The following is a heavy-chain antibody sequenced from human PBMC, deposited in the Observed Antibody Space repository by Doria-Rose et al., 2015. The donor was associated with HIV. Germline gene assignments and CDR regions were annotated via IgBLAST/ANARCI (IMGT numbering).Heavy chain of an antibody. J-gene: IGHJ4*02. Sequence: QVQLVQSGPVLVKPTETLTLTCTVSGVSLSSPGMGVSWIRQPPGKALEWLANIFSDDDRSYKTSLKSRLTIATGTSKSQVVLTMTDMDPVDTATYYGARIKSSSWYHKYYFDFWGQGTLVIVSA. V-gene: IGHV2-26*01. CDR3: ARIKSSSWYHKYYFDF. CDR1: GVSLSSPGMG. D-gene: IGHD6-13*01. CDR2: IFSDDDR.